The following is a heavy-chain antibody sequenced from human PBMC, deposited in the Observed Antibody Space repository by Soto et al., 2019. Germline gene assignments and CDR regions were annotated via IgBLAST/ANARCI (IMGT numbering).Heavy chain of an antibody. Sequence: GGSLRLSCAASGFTFSSYAMSWFRQAPGKGLEWVSAISGSGGSTYYADSVKGRFTISRDNSKNTLYLQMNSLRAEDTAVYYCASYDSSGYYASFDYWGQGTLVTVSS. CDR1: GFTFSSYA. J-gene: IGHJ4*02. CDR2: ISGSGGST. CDR3: ASYDSSGYYASFDY. D-gene: IGHD3-22*01. V-gene: IGHV3-23*01.